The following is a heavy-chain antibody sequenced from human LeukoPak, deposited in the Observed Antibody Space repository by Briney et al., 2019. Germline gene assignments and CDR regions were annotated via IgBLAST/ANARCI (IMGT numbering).Heavy chain of an antibody. CDR1: GGTFRNYA. D-gene: IGHD6-13*01. J-gene: IGHJ4*02. CDR3: ARVTWVKYSSSWYEYYFDY. Sequence: ASVKVSCKASGGTFRNYAISWVRQAPGQGLEWMGWISAYNGNTNYAQKLQGRVTMTTDTSTSTAYMELRSLRSDDTAVYYCARVTWVKYSSSWYEYYFDYWGQGTLVTVSS. V-gene: IGHV1-18*01. CDR2: ISAYNGNT.